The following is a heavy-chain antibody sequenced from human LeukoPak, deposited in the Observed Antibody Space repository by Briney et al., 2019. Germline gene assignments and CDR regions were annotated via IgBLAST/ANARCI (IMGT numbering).Heavy chain of an antibody. CDR3: ARAIYYYDSSGYSRRYFQH. Sequence: SETLSLTCTVSGGSISSYYWSWIRQPPGKGLEWIGYLYYSGSTNYNPSLKSRVTISVDTSKNQFSLKLSSVTAADTAVYYCARAIYYYDSSGYSRRYFQHWGQGTLVTVSS. D-gene: IGHD3-22*01. J-gene: IGHJ1*01. CDR1: GGSISSYY. V-gene: IGHV4-59*01. CDR2: LYYSGST.